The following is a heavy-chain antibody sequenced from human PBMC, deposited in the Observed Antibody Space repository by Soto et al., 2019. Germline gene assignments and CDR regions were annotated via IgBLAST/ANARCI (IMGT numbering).Heavy chain of an antibody. CDR3: ARGGNDILTDYFDY. J-gene: IGHJ4*02. Sequence: SETLSLTGAVYGGSFSGYYWSWIRHPPGKGLEWIGEINHSGSTNYNPSLKSRVTISVDTSKNQFSLKLSSVTAADTAVYYCARGGNDILTDYFDYWGQGTLVTVSS. D-gene: IGHD3-9*01. CDR1: GGSFSGYY. CDR2: INHSGST. V-gene: IGHV4-34*01.